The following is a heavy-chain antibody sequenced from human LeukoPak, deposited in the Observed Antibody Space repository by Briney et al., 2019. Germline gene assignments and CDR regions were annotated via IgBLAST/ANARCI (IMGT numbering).Heavy chain of an antibody. V-gene: IGHV3-23*01. D-gene: IGHD6-13*01. CDR1: GFTFSNYA. CDR3: AKPGRQRLVRGTAGYFDY. Sequence: GGSLRLSCAASGFTFSNYAMSWVRQAPGKGLEWVSAISGSGGSTYYADSVKGRFTISRDSSKNTLYLQMNSLRAEDTAVYYCAKPGRQRLVRGTAGYFDYWGQGTLVTVSS. CDR2: ISGSGGST. J-gene: IGHJ4*02.